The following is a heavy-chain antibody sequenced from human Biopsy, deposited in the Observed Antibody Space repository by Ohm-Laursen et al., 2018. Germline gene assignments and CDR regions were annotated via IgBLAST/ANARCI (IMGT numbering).Heavy chain of an antibody. CDR1: GFTFSSYG. V-gene: IGHV3-33*06. Sequence: SLRLSCSAPGFTFSSYGMHWVRQAPGKGLERVAAIWYDGSNKNYADSVKGRFTISRDNSKNTLYLQMNSLRGEDTAVYYCAKCMTGGSNYYFHHCGQGTLVTVSS. D-gene: IGHD2-8*01. CDR2: IWYDGSNK. J-gene: IGHJ4*02. CDR3: AKCMTGGSNYYFHH.